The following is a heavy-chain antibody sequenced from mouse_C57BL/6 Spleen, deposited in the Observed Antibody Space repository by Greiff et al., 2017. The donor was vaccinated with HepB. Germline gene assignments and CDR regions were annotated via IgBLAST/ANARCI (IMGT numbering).Heavy chain of an antibody. J-gene: IGHJ4*01. V-gene: IGHV1-82*01. CDR2: IYPGDGDT. Sequence: VHLVESGPELVKPGASVKISCKASGYAFSSSWMNWVKQRPGKGLEWIGRIYPGDGDTNYNGKFKGKATLTADKSSSTAYMQLSSLTSEDSAVYFCARGVGYGAMDYWGQGTSVTVSS. CDR3: ARGVGYGAMDY. CDR1: GYAFSSSW. D-gene: IGHD3-2*02.